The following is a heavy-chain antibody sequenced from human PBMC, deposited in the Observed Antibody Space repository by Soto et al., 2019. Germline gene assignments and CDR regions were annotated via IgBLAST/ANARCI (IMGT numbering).Heavy chain of an antibody. Sequence: GASLTLSCAASGFTFSDSWMGWVRQAPGRGLEWVANIKQDRSQTPYAASVRGRFTISRDNTKNTLFLHMRGLRAEDTAVYFCARESTWLRHDDPWGAGTLVTVSS. J-gene: IGHJ5*02. CDR2: IKQDRSQT. V-gene: IGHV3-7*01. CDR3: ARESTWLRHDDP. CDR1: GFTFSDSW. D-gene: IGHD5-18*01.